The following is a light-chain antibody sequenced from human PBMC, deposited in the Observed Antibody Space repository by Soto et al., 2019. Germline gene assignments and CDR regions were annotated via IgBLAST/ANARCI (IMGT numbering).Light chain of an antibody. Sequence: QSVLTQPASVSGSPGQSITISCTGTSSDVGGYNYVSWYQQHPGKAPKLIISEVSNRPSGVSNRFSGSKSGNTASLTISGRQAEDEADYYCSSYTSTSTPFVFGTGTKLTVL. V-gene: IGLV2-14*01. CDR1: SSDVGGYNY. CDR3: SSYTSTSTPFV. CDR2: EVS. J-gene: IGLJ1*01.